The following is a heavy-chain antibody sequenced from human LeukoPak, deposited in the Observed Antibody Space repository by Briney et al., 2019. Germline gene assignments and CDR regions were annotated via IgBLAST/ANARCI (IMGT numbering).Heavy chain of an antibody. CDR1: GFTFSSYG. CDR2: IAYDGSNK. D-gene: IGHD3-16*01. CDR3: ARYEGGKGAFDI. V-gene: IGHV3-33*08. Sequence: GGSLRLSCAASGFTFSSYGMHWVRQAPGKGLEWVAGIAYDGSNKYYAESVKGRLTISRDNSKNTLYLQMNSLRAEDTAVYYCARYEGGKGAFDIWGQGTTVTVSS. J-gene: IGHJ3*02.